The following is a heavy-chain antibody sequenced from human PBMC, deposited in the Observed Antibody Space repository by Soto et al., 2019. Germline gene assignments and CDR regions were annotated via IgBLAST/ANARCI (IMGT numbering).Heavy chain of an antibody. J-gene: IGHJ6*03. CDR3: ALRGMDV. CDR2: IYWDDDK. Sequence: XGPTLVTPTQTLTLTCTVCGFSHRPSGVGVGWIRQPPGKALEWLALIYWDDDKRYSPSLKSRLTITKDTSKNQVVITMTNMDPVDTATYYCALRGMDVWGKGTTVTVSS. V-gene: IGHV2-5*02. CDR1: GFSHRPSGVG.